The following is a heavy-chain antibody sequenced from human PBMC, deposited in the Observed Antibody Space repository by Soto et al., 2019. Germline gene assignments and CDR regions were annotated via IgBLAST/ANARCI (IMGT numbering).Heavy chain of an antibody. CDR3: ARDPRVDLSSCYDFGVHVYYY. CDR1: GYTFTSYV. V-gene: IGHV1-18*01. J-gene: IGHJ4*02. CDR2: ISAYNGNT. D-gene: IGHD3-22*01. Sequence: ASVKVSCKASGYTFTSYVISWVRQAPGQGLEWMGWISAYNGNTNYPQKLQGRVTMTTDTSTSTAYMELRSLRSDDTAVYYCARDPRVDLSSCYDFGVHVYYYWGQGTQVTVS.